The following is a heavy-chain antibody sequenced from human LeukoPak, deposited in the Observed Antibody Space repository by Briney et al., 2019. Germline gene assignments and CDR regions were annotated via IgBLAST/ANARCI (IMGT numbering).Heavy chain of an antibody. CDR1: GGSFSGYY. J-gene: IGHJ5*02. CDR3: ARGLDIVVVPAATGFDP. CDR2: INHSGST. V-gene: IGHV4-34*01. Sequence: PSETLSLTCAVYGGSFSGYYWSWIRQPPGEGLEWIGEINHSGSTNYNPSLKSRVTISVDTSKNQFSLKLSSVTAADTAVYYCARGLDIVVVPAATGFDPWGQGTLVTVSS. D-gene: IGHD2-2*03.